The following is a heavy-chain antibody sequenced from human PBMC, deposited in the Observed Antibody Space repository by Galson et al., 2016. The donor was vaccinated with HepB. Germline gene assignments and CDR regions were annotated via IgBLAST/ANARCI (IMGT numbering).Heavy chain of an antibody. CDR2: IYSGDST. J-gene: IGHJ1*01. D-gene: IGHD2-2*01. CDR1: GVTVSRNY. CDR3: AKDRGGGYCSSTTCYALVFEH. V-gene: IGHV3-53*01. Sequence: LRLSCAASGVTVSRNYMPWVRQAPGKGLEWVAVIYSGDSTYYADSVKGRFTISRDNSKNTLNLQMNSLRAEDTAVYYCAKDRGGGYCSSTTCYALVFEHWGQGTLVTVSS.